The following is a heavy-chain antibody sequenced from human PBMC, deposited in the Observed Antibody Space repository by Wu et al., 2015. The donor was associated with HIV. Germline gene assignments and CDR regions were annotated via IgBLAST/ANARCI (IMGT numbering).Heavy chain of an antibody. Sequence: QVQLVQSGAEVKKPGASVKVSCKASGYTFTSYDINWVRQATGQGLEWMGWMNPHSGNTGYAQKFQGRVTMTRNTSISTAYMELSSLRSEDTAVYYCARGPPPDTAMELDYWGQGTLVTVSS. J-gene: IGHJ4*02. CDR2: MNPHSGNT. D-gene: IGHD5-18*01. CDR1: GYTFTSYD. V-gene: IGHV1-8*01. CDR3: ARGPPPDTAMELDY.